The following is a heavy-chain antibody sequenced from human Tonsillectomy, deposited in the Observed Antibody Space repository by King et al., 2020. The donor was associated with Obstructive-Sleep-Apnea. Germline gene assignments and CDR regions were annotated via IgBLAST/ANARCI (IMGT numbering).Heavy chain of an antibody. CDR3: AGAYCGGDCYSLPSPDYYYYGMDV. J-gene: IGHJ6*02. D-gene: IGHD2-21*02. Sequence: QLVQSGAEVKKPGASVKVSCKASGYTFTSYGISWVRQSPGQGLEWMGWISAYNGNTNYAQKLQGRVTMTTDTSTSTVYMELRCLRSDDTAVYYCAGAYCGGDCYSLPSPDYYYYGMDVWGQGTTVTVSS. V-gene: IGHV1-18*04. CDR1: GYTFTSYG. CDR2: ISAYNGNT.